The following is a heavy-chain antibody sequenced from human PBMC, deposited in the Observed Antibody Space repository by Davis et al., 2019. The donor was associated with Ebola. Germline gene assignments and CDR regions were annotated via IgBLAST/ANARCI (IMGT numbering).Heavy chain of an antibody. J-gene: IGHJ6*03. V-gene: IGHV4-34*01. D-gene: IGHD2-2*01. CDR3: ARGLYCSSTSCYLYYYYYMDV. CDR1: GGSFSGYY. Sequence: SETLSLTCAVYGGSFSGYYWSWIRQPPGKGLEWIGEINHSGSTNYNPSLKSRVTISVDTSKNQFSLKLSSVTAADTAVYYCARGLYCSSTSCYLYYYYYMDVWGKGTTVTVSS. CDR2: INHSGST.